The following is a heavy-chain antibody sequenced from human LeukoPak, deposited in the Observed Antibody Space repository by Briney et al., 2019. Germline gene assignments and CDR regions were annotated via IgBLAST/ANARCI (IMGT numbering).Heavy chain of an antibody. CDR3: AKGGPSSGWYGFYFDY. CDR1: GFTLSSYA. V-gene: IGHV3-23*01. CDR2: ISGSGGST. Sequence: GGSLRLSCAASGFTLSSYAMSWVRQAPGKGLEWVSAISGSGGSTYYADSAKGRFTISRDNSKNTLYLQLNSLRAEDTAVYYCAKGGPSSGWYGFYFDYWGQGTLVTVSS. J-gene: IGHJ4*02. D-gene: IGHD6-19*01.